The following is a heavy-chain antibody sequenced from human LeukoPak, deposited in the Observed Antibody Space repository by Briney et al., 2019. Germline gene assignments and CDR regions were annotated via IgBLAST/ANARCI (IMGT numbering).Heavy chain of an antibody. Sequence: PSETLSLTCTVSGGSISSYYWSWIRQPPGKGLEWIGYIYYSGSTNYNPSLKGRVTISVDASKNQFSLKLSSVTAADTAVYYCARAEDNWNYVYWGQGTLVTVSS. CDR3: ARAEDNWNYVY. CDR1: GGSISSYY. J-gene: IGHJ4*02. CDR2: IYYSGST. D-gene: IGHD1-7*01. V-gene: IGHV4-59*01.